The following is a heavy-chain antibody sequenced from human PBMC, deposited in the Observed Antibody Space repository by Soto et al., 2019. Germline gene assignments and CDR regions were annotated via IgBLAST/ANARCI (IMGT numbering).Heavy chain of an antibody. CDR1: GFTFSSYG. J-gene: IGHJ4*02. CDR2: ISYDGSNK. CDR3: AKDYEDIVLMVSTRIGLSDY. Sequence: PGGSLRLSCAASGFTFSSYGMHWVRQAPGKGLEWVAVISYDGSNKYYADSVKGRFTISRDNSKNTLYLQMNSLRAEDTAVYYCAKDYEDIVLMVSTRIGLSDYWGQGTLVTVSS. V-gene: IGHV3-30*18. D-gene: IGHD2-8*01.